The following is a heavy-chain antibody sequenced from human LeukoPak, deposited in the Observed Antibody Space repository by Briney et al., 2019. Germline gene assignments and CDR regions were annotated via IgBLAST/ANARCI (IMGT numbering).Heavy chain of an antibody. Sequence: GGSLRLSCAASGFTFSSYAMHWVRQAPGKGLEWVAVISYDGSNKYYADSVKGRFTISRDNSKNTLYLQMNSLRAEDTAVYYCAKDYGDAVDYWGQGTLVTVSS. CDR1: GFTFSSYA. CDR2: ISYDGSNK. CDR3: AKDYGDAVDY. D-gene: IGHD4-17*01. V-gene: IGHV3-30-3*02. J-gene: IGHJ4*02.